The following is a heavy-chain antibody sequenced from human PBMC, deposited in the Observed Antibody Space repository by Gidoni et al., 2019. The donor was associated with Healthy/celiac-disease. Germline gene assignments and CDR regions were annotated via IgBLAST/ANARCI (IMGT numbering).Heavy chain of an antibody. Sequence: QPQLQESGPGLVKPSETLSLTCTVSGGSISSSSYYWAWIRQPPGKGLEWIGSIYYSGSTYYNPSLKSRVTISVDTSKNQFSRKLSSVAAADTAVYYCARHDYSKLGFDYWGQGTLVTVSS. D-gene: IGHD4-4*01. V-gene: IGHV4-39*01. J-gene: IGHJ4*02. CDR1: GGSISSSSYY. CDR3: ARHDYSKLGFDY. CDR2: IYYSGST.